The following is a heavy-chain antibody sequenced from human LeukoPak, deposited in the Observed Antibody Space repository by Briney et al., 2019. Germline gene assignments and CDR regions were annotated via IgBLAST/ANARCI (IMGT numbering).Heavy chain of an antibody. CDR2: INHSGST. J-gene: IGHJ4*02. D-gene: IGHD3-22*01. CDR1: GGSISSSSYY. V-gene: IGHV4-39*07. Sequence: PSETESLTCTVSGGSISSSSYYWSWIRQPPGKGLEWIGEINHSGSTNYNPSLKSRVTISVDTSKNQFSLKLSSVTAADTAVYYCARAYDRNGYYSDYWGQGTLVTVSS. CDR3: ARAYDRNGYYSDY.